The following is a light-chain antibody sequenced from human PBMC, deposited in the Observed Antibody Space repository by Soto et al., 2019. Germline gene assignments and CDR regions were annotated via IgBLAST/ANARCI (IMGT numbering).Light chain of an antibody. CDR2: DVS. J-gene: IGLJ1*01. CDR3: TSYTRSRTRV. V-gene: IGLV2-14*01. CDR1: SSDVGAYNY. Sequence: QSVLTQPASVSGPPGQSITISCTGTSSDVGAYNYVSWYQQHPGKAPKLMIYDVSNRPSGVSNRSSGSKSGNTASLTISGLQAEDEADYYCTSYTRSRTRVFGTGTKVTVL.